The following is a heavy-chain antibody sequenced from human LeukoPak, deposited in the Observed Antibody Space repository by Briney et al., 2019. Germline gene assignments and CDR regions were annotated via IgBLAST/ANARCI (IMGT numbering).Heavy chain of an antibody. CDR2: ILHFGTT. J-gene: IGHJ4*02. Sequence: PSETLSLTCAVSGGSISSRNWWSWVRQPPGKGLEWIGEILHFGTTNYNPSLKSRVTISVDKSKNQFSLKLSSVTAADTAVYYCAKSPISIAARGFFDYWGQGTLVTVSS. CDR1: GGSISSRNW. V-gene: IGHV4-4*02. D-gene: IGHD6-6*01. CDR3: AKSPISIAARGFFDY.